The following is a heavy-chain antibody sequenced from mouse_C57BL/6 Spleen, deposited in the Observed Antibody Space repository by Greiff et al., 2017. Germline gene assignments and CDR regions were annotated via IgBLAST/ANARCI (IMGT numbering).Heavy chain of an antibody. CDR3: TRSSYDYGFAY. J-gene: IGHJ3*01. D-gene: IGHD2-4*01. Sequence: VQLQQSGAELVRPGASVTLSCKASGYTFTDYEMHWVKQTPVPGLEWIGAIDPETGGTAYNQKFKGKAILTADKSSSTAYMELRSLTAEDAAVYYCTRSSYDYGFAYWGQGTLVTVSA. V-gene: IGHV1-15*01. CDR1: GYTFTDYE. CDR2: IDPETGGT.